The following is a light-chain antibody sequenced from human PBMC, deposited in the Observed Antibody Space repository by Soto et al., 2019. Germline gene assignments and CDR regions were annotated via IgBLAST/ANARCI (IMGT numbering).Light chain of an antibody. CDR2: WAS. V-gene: IGKV4-1*01. CDR3: QQYYSTPRT. CDR1: QSVLYSSNNKNY. J-gene: IGKJ1*01. Sequence: DIVMTQSPDSLAVSLGERATINCKSSQSVLYSSNNKNYLAWYHQKPGQPPKLLIYWASTRESGVPDRFSGSGSGTDFTLTISRLQAEDVAVYYCQQYYSTPRTFGQGTKVEIK.